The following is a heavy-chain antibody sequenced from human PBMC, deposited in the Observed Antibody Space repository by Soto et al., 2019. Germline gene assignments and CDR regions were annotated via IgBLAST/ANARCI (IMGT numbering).Heavy chain of an antibody. CDR3: ARTEPEYSSFYFDY. D-gene: IGHD6-6*01. CDR1: GGTFSSYT. V-gene: IGHV1-69*02. Sequence: GASVKVSCKASGGTFSSYTISWVRQAPGQGLEWMGRIIPILGIANYAQKFQGRVTITADNSTSTAYMELSSLRSEDTAVYYCARTEPEYSSFYFDYWGQGTLVTVSS. J-gene: IGHJ4*02. CDR2: IIPILGIA.